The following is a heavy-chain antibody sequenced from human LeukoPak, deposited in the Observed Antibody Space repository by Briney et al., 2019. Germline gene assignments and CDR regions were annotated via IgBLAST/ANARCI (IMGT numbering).Heavy chain of an antibody. CDR2: MNPNSGNT. J-gene: IGHJ3*02. Sequence: GASVKVSCKASGYTLTSYDINWVRQATGQGLEWMGWMNPNSGNTGYAQKFQGRVTITRNTSISTAYMELSSLRSEDAAVYYCAVYCSSTSCYRTPDAFDIWGQGTMVTVSS. V-gene: IGHV1-8*01. D-gene: IGHD2-2*02. CDR3: AVYCSSTSCYRTPDAFDI. CDR1: GYTLTSYD.